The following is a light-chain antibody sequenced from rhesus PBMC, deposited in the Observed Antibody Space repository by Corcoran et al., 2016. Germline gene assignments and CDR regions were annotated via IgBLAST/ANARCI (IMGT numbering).Light chain of an antibody. Sequence: DIQMTQSPSSLSASVGDTVTITCRASQGIKNYLAWYQQKPGKAPRPLIFYTSNLETGVPSRFSGSGSGTDFTLTISSRQPEDFATYYCQQHNSYPQTFGQGTKVEIK. CDR2: YTS. CDR1: QGIKNY. V-gene: IGKV1S14*01. J-gene: IGKJ1*01. CDR3: QQHNSYPQT.